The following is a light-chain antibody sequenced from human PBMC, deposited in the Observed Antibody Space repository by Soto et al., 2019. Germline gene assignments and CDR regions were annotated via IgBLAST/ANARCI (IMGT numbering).Light chain of an antibody. CDR1: QSVSSSY. CDR2: GAS. V-gene: IGKV3-20*01. CDR3: QQYGSSHLT. Sequence: EIVLTQSPGTLSLSPGERATLSCRASQSVSSSYLAWYQQKPGQAPRLLIYGASSRATGIPDRFSGSGCGTDFTLTISRLEPEDFAVYYCQQYGSSHLTVGGGTKVEIK. J-gene: IGKJ4*01.